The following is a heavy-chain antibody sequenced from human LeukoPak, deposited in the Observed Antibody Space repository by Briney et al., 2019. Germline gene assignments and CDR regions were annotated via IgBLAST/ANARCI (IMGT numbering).Heavy chain of an antibody. CDR2: FYYTGST. Sequence: KASETLSLTCTVSGDSVSSGNYYWNWIRQPPGKGLEWIAYFYYTGSTAYNPSLKSRVTISVDTSKNQFSLKLSSVTAAGTAVYYCARGYCTGGSCYYFDYWGQGNLVTVSS. D-gene: IGHD2-15*01. V-gene: IGHV4-61*01. J-gene: IGHJ4*02. CDR3: ARGYCTGGSCYYFDY. CDR1: GDSVSSGNYY.